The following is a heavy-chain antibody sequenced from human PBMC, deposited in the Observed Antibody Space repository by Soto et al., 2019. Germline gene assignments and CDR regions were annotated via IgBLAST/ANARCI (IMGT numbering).Heavy chain of an antibody. D-gene: IGHD6-13*01. CDR2: ISYDGGDK. J-gene: IGHJ6*02. V-gene: IGHV3-30-3*01. CDR3: ARGSAAGTPYFYYGRDV. Sequence: QMQLVESGGGVVQPGRSLRLSCAASGFTFSSYSIHWVRQAPGKGLEWVAIISYDGGDKYFADSVKGRFTISRDNSKNTLFLQIHSLRTEDAAVYFCARGSAAGTPYFYYGRDVWGQGSTVTVS. CDR1: GFTFSSYS.